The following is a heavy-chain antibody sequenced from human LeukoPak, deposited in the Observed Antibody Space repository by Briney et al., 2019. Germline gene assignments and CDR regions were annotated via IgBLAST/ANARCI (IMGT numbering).Heavy chain of an antibody. CDR2: IKQDGSEK. V-gene: IGHV3-7*01. Sequence: GGSLRLSCVVSGFTFSSYWMSWVRQAPGKGLEWVANIKQDGSEKYYVDSVKGRFTISRDNAKNSLYLQMNSLRAEDTAVYCCARDLVSSGPYYYYFYGMDVWGQGTTVTVSS. J-gene: IGHJ6*02. D-gene: IGHD6-19*01. CDR3: ARDLVSSGPYYYYFYGMDV. CDR1: GFTFSSYW.